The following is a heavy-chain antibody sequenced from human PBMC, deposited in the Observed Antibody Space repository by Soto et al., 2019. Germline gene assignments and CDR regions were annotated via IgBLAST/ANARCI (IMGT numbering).Heavy chain of an antibody. CDR1: GFTFSNAW. J-gene: IGHJ4*02. CDR3: TTTREQWLTTFDY. CDR2: IKSKTDGGTK. V-gene: IGHV3-15*01. D-gene: IGHD6-19*01. Sequence: EVQLVESGGGLVKPGGSLRLSCAASGFTFSNAWMSWVRQAPGKGLEWVGRIKSKTDGGTKDYAGPVKGRFTISRDDSKNTLYLQMNSLKTEDTAVYYCTTTREQWLTTFDYWGQGTLVTVSS.